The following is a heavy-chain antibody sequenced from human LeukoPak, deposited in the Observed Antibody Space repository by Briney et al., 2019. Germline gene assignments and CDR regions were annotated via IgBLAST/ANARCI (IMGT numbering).Heavy chain of an antibody. CDR1: GFTFTSYY. V-gene: IGHV1-46*01. Sequence: ASVKVSCKASGFTFTSYYMRWVRQARGLGLESMGIINPSGGSTSYAQKFQGRVTMTRDTSTSTVYMELSSLRSEDTAVYYCARSPVGATRSWFDPWGQGTLVTVSS. CDR3: ARSPVGATRSWFDP. J-gene: IGHJ5*02. CDR2: INPSGGST. D-gene: IGHD1-26*01.